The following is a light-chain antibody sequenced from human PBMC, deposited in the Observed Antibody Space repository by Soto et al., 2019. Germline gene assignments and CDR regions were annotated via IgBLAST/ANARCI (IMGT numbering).Light chain of an antibody. CDR3: QQSYSTPIS. V-gene: IGKV1-39*01. CDR2: TAS. Sequence: DIRMTQSPSSLCASVGDTVTIACRASQSIISHLNWYQQKPGKAPNLLMYTASNLQSGVPSRFSGSGSGTDFTLTISSLQPEDFATYYCQQSYSTPISFGQGTRLEIK. J-gene: IGKJ5*01. CDR1: QSIISH.